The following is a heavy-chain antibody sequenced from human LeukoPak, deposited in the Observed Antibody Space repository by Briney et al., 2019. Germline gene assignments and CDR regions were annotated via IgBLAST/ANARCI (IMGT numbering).Heavy chain of an antibody. V-gene: IGHV4-39*07. J-gene: IGHJ4*02. D-gene: IGHD3-22*01. CDR1: GGSISSSSYY. CDR2: IYYSGST. CDR3: ASQQNYYDSSGPRDGDY. Sequence: PSETLSLTCTVSGGSISSSSYYWGWIRQPPGKGLEWIGSIYYSGSTYYNPSLKSRVTISVDTSKNQFSLKLSSVTAADTAVYYCASQQNYYDSSGPRDGDYWGQGTLVTVSS.